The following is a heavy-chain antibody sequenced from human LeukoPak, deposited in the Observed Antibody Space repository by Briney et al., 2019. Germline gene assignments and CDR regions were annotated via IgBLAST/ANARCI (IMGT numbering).Heavy chain of an antibody. V-gene: IGHV5-51*01. CDR1: GYSFSSYW. D-gene: IGHD5-18*01. CDR3: GRIPKVDTSMARYSDY. CDR2: IFPGDSGT. Sequence: GESLKISCQGSGYSFSSYWIGWVRQMPGKGLEWMGIIFPGDSGTRYNPSLQGQGIITADKSIRTAYLLWSSLKASDTAMYYCGRIPKVDTSMARYSDYWGQGTLVTVSS. J-gene: IGHJ4*02.